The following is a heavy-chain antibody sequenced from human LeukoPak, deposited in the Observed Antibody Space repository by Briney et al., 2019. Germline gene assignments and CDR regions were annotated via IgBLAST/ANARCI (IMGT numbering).Heavy chain of an antibody. CDR3: ARAPSEIGGYYPEYFRH. Sequence: GGSLRLSCAASGFTFSSYWMHWVRQAPGKGLVWVSRIKSDGSTNYTDSVKGRFTISRDKAKNTLSLQMNSLRAEDTGVYYCARAPSEIGGYYPEYFRHWGQGTLVTVSS. CDR2: IKSDGST. CDR1: GFTFSSYW. V-gene: IGHV3-74*01. J-gene: IGHJ1*01. D-gene: IGHD3-22*01.